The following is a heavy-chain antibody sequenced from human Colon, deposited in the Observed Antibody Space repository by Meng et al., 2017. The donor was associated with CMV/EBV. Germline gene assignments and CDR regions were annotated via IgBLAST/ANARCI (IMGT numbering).Heavy chain of an antibody. CDR3: SYGAGYYFDY. D-gene: IGHD4-17*01. CDR2: IKRKTEGGTT. V-gene: IGHV3-15*07. J-gene: IGHJ4*02. CDR1: GLPVSNVY. Sequence: CAVSGLPVSNVYMDWVRQAPGKGLEWVGRIKRKTEGGTTDYAAPVRGRFTISRDESRNTVDLQMNSLNADDTAVYYCSYGAGYYFDYWGQGTLVTVSS.